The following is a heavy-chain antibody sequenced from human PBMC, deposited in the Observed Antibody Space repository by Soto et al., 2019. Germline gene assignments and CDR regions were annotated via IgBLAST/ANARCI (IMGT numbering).Heavy chain of an antibody. CDR3: AIPLARTTPFDY. V-gene: IGHV5-10-1*01. CDR2: IDPSDSYI. J-gene: IGHJ4*02. Sequence: PGESLKISCQASGYTFTNYYIAWVRQVPGKGLEWMGRIDPSDSYIKYSPSFEGHVTMSVDKSISTAFLQWSRLEASDTAMYFCAIPLARTTPFDYWGQGSPVTVSS. D-gene: IGHD1-7*01. CDR1: GYTFTNYY.